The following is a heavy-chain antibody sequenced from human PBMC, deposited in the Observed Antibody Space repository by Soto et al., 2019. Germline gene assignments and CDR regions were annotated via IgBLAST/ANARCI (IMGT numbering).Heavy chain of an antibody. V-gene: IGHV3-23*01. D-gene: IGHD2-2*01. CDR2: ISGSGGST. Sequence: GGSLRLSCAASRFTFSSYAMSWVRQAPGKGLEWVSAISGSGGSTYYADSVKGRFTISRDNSKKTLYLKRNSLRAEDTAVYYCAKDGPGYCSSTSCYFFGFMDVWGKGTTVTVSS. J-gene: IGHJ6*03. CDR3: AKDGPGYCSSTSCYFFGFMDV. CDR1: RFTFSSYA.